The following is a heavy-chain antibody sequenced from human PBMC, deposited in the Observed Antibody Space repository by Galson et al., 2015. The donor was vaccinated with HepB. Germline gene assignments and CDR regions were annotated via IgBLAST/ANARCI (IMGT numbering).Heavy chain of an antibody. CDR1: GYTFTSYD. J-gene: IGHJ5*02. CDR3: ARGLLRRRYWFDP. CDR2: MNPNSGNT. Sequence: SVKVSCKASGYTFTSYDINWVRQATGQGLEWMGWMNPNSGNTGYAQKFQGRVTMTRNTSISTAYMELSSLRSEDTAVYYCARGLLRRRYWFDPWGQGTLVTVSS. D-gene: IGHD2/OR15-2a*01. V-gene: IGHV1-8*01.